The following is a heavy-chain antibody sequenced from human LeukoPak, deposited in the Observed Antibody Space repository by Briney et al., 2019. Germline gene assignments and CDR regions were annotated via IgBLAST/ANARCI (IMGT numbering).Heavy chain of an antibody. J-gene: IGHJ6*03. CDR1: GFTFSSYS. Sequence: GGSLRLSCAASGFTFSSYSMNWVRQAPGKGLEWVSSISSSSSYIYYADSVKGRFTISRDNAKNSLYLQMNSLRAEDTAVYYCARGATVVIAFYYMDVWGKGTTVTVSS. V-gene: IGHV3-21*04. CDR3: ARGATVVIAFYYMDV. CDR2: ISSSSSYI. D-gene: IGHD4-23*01.